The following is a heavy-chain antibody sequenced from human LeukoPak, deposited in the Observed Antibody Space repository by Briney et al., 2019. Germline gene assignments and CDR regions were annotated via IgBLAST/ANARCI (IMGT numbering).Heavy chain of an antibody. Sequence: PSQTLSLTCTVSGGSISSDRYYWSWIRQPAGKGLEWIGRIYTSGSTNYNPSLKSRVTISVDTSKNQSSLKLSSVTAADTAVYYCARAGGYGLIDYWGQGTMVTVSS. CDR3: ARAGGYGLIDY. CDR1: GGSISSDRYY. CDR2: IYTSGST. J-gene: IGHJ4*02. V-gene: IGHV4-61*02. D-gene: IGHD5-18*01.